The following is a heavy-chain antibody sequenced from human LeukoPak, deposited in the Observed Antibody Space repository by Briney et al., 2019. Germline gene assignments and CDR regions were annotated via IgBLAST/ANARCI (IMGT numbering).Heavy chain of an antibody. J-gene: IGHJ4*02. CDR3: ARRISVYSSGYDY. CDR1: GYRFTISW. CDR2: IYPGDSDT. Sequence: GESLEISCKGSGYRFTISWIGWVRQMPEKGLEWMGIIYPGDSDTRYSPSFQGQVTISADKSISTAYLQWSSLRASDTAMYYCARRISVYSSGYDYWGQGTLVTVSS. D-gene: IGHD6-19*01. V-gene: IGHV5-51*01.